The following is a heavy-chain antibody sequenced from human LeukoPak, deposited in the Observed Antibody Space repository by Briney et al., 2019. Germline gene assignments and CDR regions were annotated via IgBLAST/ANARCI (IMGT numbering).Heavy chain of an antibody. CDR2: IDNDGSST. CDR3: VRVRRDGSPGAFDI. Sequence: GGSLRLSCAASGFTFSSYWMHWVRQVPGKGLVWVSRIDNDGSSTSHADSVKGRFTISRDNAKNTLDLQMNSLRAEDTAVYYCVRVRRDGSPGAFDIWGQGTMVTVAS. J-gene: IGHJ3*02. D-gene: IGHD5-24*01. CDR1: GFTFSSYW. V-gene: IGHV3-74*01.